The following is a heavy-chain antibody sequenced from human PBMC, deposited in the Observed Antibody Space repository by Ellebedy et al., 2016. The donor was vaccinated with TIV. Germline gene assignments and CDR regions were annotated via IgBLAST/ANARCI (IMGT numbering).Heavy chain of an antibody. J-gene: IGHJ6*02. CDR1: GGSLSGYY. Sequence: MPSETLSLTCAVYGGSLSGYYWSCIRQPPGKGLEWIGEINHSGSTNYNPSLKSRVTISVDTSKNQFSLKLNSVTAADTAVYYCARGRGGYNSGWKYGMDVWGQGTTVTVSS. V-gene: IGHV4-34*01. CDR3: ARGRGGYNSGWKYGMDV. D-gene: IGHD6-19*01. CDR2: INHSGST.